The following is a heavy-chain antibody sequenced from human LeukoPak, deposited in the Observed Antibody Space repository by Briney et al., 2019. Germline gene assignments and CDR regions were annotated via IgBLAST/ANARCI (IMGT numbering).Heavy chain of an antibody. V-gene: IGHV4-34*01. CDR1: GGSFSGYY. Sequence: SETLSLTCAVYGGSFSGYYWSWIRQPPGKGLEWIGEINHSGSTNYNPSLKSRVTISVDTSKNQFSLKLSSVTAADTAVYYCARGEGEVVPAAHFDYWGREPWSPSPQ. J-gene: IGHJ4*02. CDR3: ARGEGEVVPAAHFDY. D-gene: IGHD2-2*01. CDR2: INHSGST.